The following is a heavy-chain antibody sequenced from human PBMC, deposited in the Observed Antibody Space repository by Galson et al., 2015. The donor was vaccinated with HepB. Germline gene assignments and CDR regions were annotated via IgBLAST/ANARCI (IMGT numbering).Heavy chain of an antibody. D-gene: IGHD3-10*01. J-gene: IGHJ4*02. CDR2: IKRESDGRTT. CDR1: GFTFSHGW. V-gene: IGHV3-15*05. Sequence: SLRLSCAAGFTFSHGWMSWVRQAPGKGLEWVGLIKRESDGRTTDYAAPVKGRFTTSRDDSKNTLYLQMNSLKTEDTAVYYCATIFSYGSRSEVGFDFWGQGTLVTVSS. CDR3: ATIFSYGSRSEVGFDF.